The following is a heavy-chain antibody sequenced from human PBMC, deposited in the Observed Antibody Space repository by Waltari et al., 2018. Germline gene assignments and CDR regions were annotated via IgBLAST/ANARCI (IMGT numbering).Heavy chain of an antibody. CDR2: INHDGSGK. CDR1: GFSFSSYW. CDR3: ATSLDAAGND. D-gene: IGHD5-18*01. J-gene: IGHJ4*02. Sequence: EVQLVESGGGLVQPGGSLRLSCATSGFSFSSYWMSWVRQAPGEGLEWLANINHDGSGKFFLGSVKGRFTISRDNAKKSVYLQMNSLTGEDTAVYYCATSLDAAGNDWGQGTLVTVSS. V-gene: IGHV3-7*01.